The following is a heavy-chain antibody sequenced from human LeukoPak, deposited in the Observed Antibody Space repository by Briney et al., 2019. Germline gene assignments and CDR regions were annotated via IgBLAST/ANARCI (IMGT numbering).Heavy chain of an antibody. Sequence: SETLSLTCTVSGGSISSYYWSWTRQPPGKGLEWIGYIYYSGSTNYNPSLKSRVTISVDTSKNQFSLKLSSVTAADTAVYYCARGVDCSSTSCHEDYFDYWGQGTLVTVSS. J-gene: IGHJ4*02. CDR1: GGSISSYY. V-gene: IGHV4-59*08. CDR2: IYYSGST. D-gene: IGHD2-2*01. CDR3: ARGVDCSSTSCHEDYFDY.